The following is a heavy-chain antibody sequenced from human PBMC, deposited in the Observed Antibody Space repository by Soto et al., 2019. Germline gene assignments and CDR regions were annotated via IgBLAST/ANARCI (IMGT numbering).Heavy chain of an antibody. CDR2: IYYSGST. V-gene: IGHV4-31*03. Sequence: SETLSLTCTVSGGSISSGGYYWSWSRQHPGKGLEWIGYIYYSGSTYYNPSLKSRVTISVDTSKNQFSLKLSSVTAADTAVYYCARVDYGDRLYYFDYWGQGTLVTVSS. D-gene: IGHD4-17*01. CDR3: ARVDYGDRLYYFDY. J-gene: IGHJ4*02. CDR1: GGSISSGGYY.